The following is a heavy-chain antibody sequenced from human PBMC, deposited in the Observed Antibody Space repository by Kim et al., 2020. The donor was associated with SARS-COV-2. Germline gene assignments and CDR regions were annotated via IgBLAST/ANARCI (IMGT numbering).Heavy chain of an antibody. Sequence: GESLKISCKGSGYSLTSYWIGWVRQMPGKGLEWMGIIYPGDSDTRYSPSFQGQVTISADKSISTAYLQWSSLKASDTAMYYCARLPLGYCSGGSCSPGGMDVWGQGTTVTVSS. J-gene: IGHJ6*02. CDR3: ARLPLGYCSGGSCSPGGMDV. CDR2: IYPGDSDT. V-gene: IGHV5-51*01. D-gene: IGHD2-15*01. CDR1: GYSLTSYW.